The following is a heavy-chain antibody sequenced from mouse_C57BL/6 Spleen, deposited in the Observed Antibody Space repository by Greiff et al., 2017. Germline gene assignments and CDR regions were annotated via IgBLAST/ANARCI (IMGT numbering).Heavy chain of an antibody. J-gene: IGHJ2*01. CDR3: ARRGITTGVATGDD. Sequence: QVQLQQPGTELVKPGASVKLSCKASGYTFTSYWMHWVKQRPGQGLEWIGNINPSNGGTNYNEKFKSKATLTVDKSSSTAYLQLSSLTSEDSAVYYCARRGITTGVATGDDWGQGTTLTVSS. V-gene: IGHV1-53*01. CDR1: GYTFTSYW. D-gene: IGHD1-1*01. CDR2: INPSNGGT.